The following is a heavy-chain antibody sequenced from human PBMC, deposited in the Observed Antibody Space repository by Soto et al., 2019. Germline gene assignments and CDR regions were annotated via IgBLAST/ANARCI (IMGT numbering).Heavy chain of an antibody. CDR1: GYSFTSYW. Sequence: GESLKISCEGSGYSFTSYWISWVREMPGKGLEWMGRIDPSDSYTNYSPSFQGHVTISADKSISTAYLQWSSLKASDTAMYYCARLGDCSSTSCYISGYYYYGMDVWGQGTTVTVPS. CDR3: ARLGDCSSTSCYISGYYYYGMDV. J-gene: IGHJ6*02. D-gene: IGHD2-2*02. V-gene: IGHV5-10-1*01. CDR2: IDPSDSYT.